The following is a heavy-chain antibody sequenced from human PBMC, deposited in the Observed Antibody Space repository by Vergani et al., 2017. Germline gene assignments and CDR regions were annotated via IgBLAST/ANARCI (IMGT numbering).Heavy chain of an antibody. Sequence: EVQLVESGGGLVQPGGSLRLSCAAPGFTFSSYSMNWVRQAPGKGLEWLSYISSSSRTIYYADSVKGRFTISRDNAKNSLYLQMNSLRAEDTAVYYCARGGSVVTGPDAFDIWGQGTMVTVSS. CDR3: ARGGSVVTGPDAFDI. D-gene: IGHD4-23*01. CDR2: ISSSSRTI. V-gene: IGHV3-48*01. CDR1: GFTFSSYS. J-gene: IGHJ3*02.